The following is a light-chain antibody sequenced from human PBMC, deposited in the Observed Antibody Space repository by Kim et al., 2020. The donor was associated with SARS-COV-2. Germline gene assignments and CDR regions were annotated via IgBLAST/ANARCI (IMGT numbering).Light chain of an antibody. V-gene: IGLV6-57*03. Sequence: KTVTISCTRSSGNIANNFVQWYQQRPGSVPSTVIYEDNQRPSGVPDRFSGSIDSSSNSASLTISGLKTEDEADYYCQSYDSNNPWVFGGGTKLTVL. J-gene: IGLJ3*02. CDR2: EDN. CDR3: QSYDSNNPWV. CDR1: SGNIANNF.